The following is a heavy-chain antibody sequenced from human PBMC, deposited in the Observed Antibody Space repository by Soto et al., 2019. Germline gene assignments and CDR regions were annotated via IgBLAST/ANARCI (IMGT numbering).Heavy chain of an antibody. CDR1: GQNIKTNYW. Sequence: ASETLSLTCLVSGQNIKTNYWWAWVRQSPGKGLEWIGEIYHSGSAIYTPSLKNRVTLSLDVSKNEFYLAVNSVTAADTAVYYCARHFVAVVIKGWGYWGQGTLVTVSS. J-gene: IGHJ4*02. CDR2: IYHSGSA. CDR3: ARHFVAVVIKGWGY. D-gene: IGHD3-10*01. V-gene: IGHV4-4*02.